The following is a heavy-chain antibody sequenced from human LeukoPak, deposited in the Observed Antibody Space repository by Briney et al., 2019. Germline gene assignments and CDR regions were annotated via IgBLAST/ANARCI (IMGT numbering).Heavy chain of an antibody. V-gene: IGHV4-34*01. Sequence: PSETLSLICAVYGGSFSGYYWNWIRQPPGKGLEWIGEINHSGSTNYNPSLRSRVTISADTSKSQFSLKLSSVTAADTAVYYCARAQYVDISGFYPGYWGQGTLVTVSS. D-gene: IGHD3-22*01. CDR2: INHSGST. CDR3: ARAQYVDISGFYPGY. CDR1: GGSFSGYY. J-gene: IGHJ4*02.